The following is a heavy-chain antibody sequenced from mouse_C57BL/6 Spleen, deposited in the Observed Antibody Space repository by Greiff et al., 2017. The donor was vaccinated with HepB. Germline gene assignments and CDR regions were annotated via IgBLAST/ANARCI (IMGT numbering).Heavy chain of an antibody. Sequence: QVQLQQSGAELVRPGASVTLSCKASGYTFTDYEMHWVKQTPVHGLEWIGAIDPETGGTAYNQKFKGKAILTADKSSSTAYMELRSLTSEDSAVYYCTREGLYYYGSSPYWYFDVWGTGTTVTVSS. CDR3: TREGLYYYGSSPYWYFDV. CDR2: IDPETGGT. V-gene: IGHV1-15*01. CDR1: GYTFTDYE. D-gene: IGHD1-1*01. J-gene: IGHJ1*03.